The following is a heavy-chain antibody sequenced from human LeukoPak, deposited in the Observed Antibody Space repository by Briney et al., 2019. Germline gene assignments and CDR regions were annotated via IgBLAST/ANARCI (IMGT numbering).Heavy chain of an antibody. CDR1: GFTFSSYA. CDR2: ISYDGSNK. J-gene: IGHJ4*02. V-gene: IGHV3-30-3*01. D-gene: IGHD1-26*01. Sequence: GGSLRLSCAASGFTFSSYAMHWVRQAPGKGLEWVAVISYDGSNKYYADSVKGRFTISRDNSKNTLYLQMNSLRAEDTAVYYCASPASGSYSYWGQGTLVTVSS. CDR3: ASPASGSYSY.